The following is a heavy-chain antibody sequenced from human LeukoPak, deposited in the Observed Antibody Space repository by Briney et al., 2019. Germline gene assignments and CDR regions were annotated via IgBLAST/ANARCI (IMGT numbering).Heavy chain of an antibody. CDR1: GGTFSSYA. Sequence: SVKVSCKASGGTFSSYAISWVRQAPGQGLEWMGGIIPIFGTANYAQKFQGRVTITADESTSTAYMELSSLRSEDTAVYYCARDLGYCSGGSCYGVDYWGQGTLVTVSS. D-gene: IGHD2-15*01. J-gene: IGHJ4*02. CDR2: IIPIFGTA. V-gene: IGHV1-69*13. CDR3: ARDLGYCSGGSCYGVDY.